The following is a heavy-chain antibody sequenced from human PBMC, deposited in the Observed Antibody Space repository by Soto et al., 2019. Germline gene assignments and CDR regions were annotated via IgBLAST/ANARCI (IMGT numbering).Heavy chain of an antibody. J-gene: IGHJ6*02. CDR3: AKDLFSMVRGASYYSYGMDV. V-gene: IGHV3-49*03. CDR2: IRSKPYDGTT. Sequence: GGSLRLSCTASGFTFGDYAMSWFRQAPGKGLEWVGFIRSKPYDGTTEYAASAKGRFTTSRDDSKSIAYLQMNSLKTEDTAVYYCAKDLFSMVRGASYYSYGMDVWGQGTTVTVSS. D-gene: IGHD3-10*01. CDR1: GFTFGDYA.